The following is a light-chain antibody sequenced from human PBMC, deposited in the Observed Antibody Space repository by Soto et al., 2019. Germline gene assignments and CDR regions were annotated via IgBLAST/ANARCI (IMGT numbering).Light chain of an antibody. CDR2: EVS. V-gene: IGLV2-8*01. CDR3: SSYAGSIFYV. Sequence: QSVLTQPPSASGSPGQSVTISCTGTSSDVGGYNYVSWYQQHPGKAPKLMIYEVSKRPSGVPDRFSGSKSGNTASLTVSGLQAEDEADYYCSSYAGSIFYVFETGTKVTVL. CDR1: SSDVGGYNY. J-gene: IGLJ1*01.